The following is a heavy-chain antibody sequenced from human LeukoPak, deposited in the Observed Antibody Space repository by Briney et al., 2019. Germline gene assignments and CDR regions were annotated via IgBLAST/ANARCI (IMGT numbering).Heavy chain of an antibody. V-gene: IGHV3-23*01. D-gene: IGHD3-22*01. CDR1: GFTFSSYA. CDR3: AKSATTMIVVVQRGGYFDY. Sequence: PGGSLRLSCAASGFTFSSYAMSWVRQAPGKGLEWVSAISGSGGSTYYADSVKGRFTISRDNSKNTLYLQMNSLRAEDTAVYYCAKSATTMIVVVQRGGYFDYWGQGTLVTASS. CDR2: ISGSGGST. J-gene: IGHJ4*02.